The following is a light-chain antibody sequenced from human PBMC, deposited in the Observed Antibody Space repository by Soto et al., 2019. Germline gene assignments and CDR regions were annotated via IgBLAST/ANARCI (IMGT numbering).Light chain of an antibody. V-gene: IGKV3-20*01. CDR3: QQYGTSSRA. J-gene: IGKJ1*01. CDR2: DAS. CDR1: ETLAGSY. Sequence: EIELTQSPCTLSLSQGERATLSCRASETLAGSYLAWYQQKPGQAPRLLIHDASTRATGIADRFSGSGSGTGFTLTISRLEPEDFAVYYCQQYGTSSRAFGQGTKVDIK.